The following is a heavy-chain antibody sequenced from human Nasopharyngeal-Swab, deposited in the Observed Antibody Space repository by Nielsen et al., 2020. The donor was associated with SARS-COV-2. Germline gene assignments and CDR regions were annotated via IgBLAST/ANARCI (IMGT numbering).Heavy chain of an antibody. J-gene: IGHJ6*02. CDR2: IYYSGST. Sequence: WIRQPPGKGLEWMGSIYYSGSTYYNPSLKSRVTISVDTSKNQFSLKLSSVTAADTAVYYCAREGPAIWFGEYETSKSGMDVWGQGTTVTVSS. CDR3: AREGPAIWFGEYETSKSGMDV. D-gene: IGHD3-10*01. V-gene: IGHV4-39*07.